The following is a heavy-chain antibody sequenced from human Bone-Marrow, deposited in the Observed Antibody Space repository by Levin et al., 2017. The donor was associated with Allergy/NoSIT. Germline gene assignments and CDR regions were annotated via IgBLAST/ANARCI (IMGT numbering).Heavy chain of an antibody. V-gene: IGHV3-23*01. CDR2: ISGSGGST. Sequence: AGGSLRLSCAASGFTFSSYAMSWVRQAPGKGLEWVSAISGSGGSTYYADSVKGRFTISRDNSKNTLYLQMNSLRAEDTAVYYCAKDPEAIFGRYGFLGLDWGQGTLVTVSS. D-gene: IGHD3-3*01. CDR3: AKDPEAIFGRYGFLGLD. J-gene: IGHJ4*02. CDR1: GFTFSSYA.